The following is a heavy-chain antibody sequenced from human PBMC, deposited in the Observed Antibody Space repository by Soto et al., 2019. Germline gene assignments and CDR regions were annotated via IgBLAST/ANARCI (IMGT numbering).Heavy chain of an antibody. D-gene: IGHD2-15*01. CDR1: GYTFTSYD. CDR2: INPTSEYT. J-gene: IGHJ4*02. CDR3: ARQVHHGYSRD. V-gene: IGHV1-8*01. Sequence: ASVKVSCKASGYTFTSYDFNWVRQAPGQGLEWVGWINPTSEYTAHAQKFQGRVTLTREIYTATAYMELSSLTSEDTAVYFCARQVHHGYSRDWGPGTQVTVSS.